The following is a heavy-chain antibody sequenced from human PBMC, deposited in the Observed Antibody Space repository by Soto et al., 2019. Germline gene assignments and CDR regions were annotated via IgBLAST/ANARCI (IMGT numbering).Heavy chain of an antibody. CDR3: AKDLGYSSSWYYYYYGMDV. Sequence: QVQLVESGGGVVQPGRSLRLSCAASGFTFSSYGMHWVRQAPGKGLEWVAVISYDGSNKYYADSVKGRFPISRANSKNTLYMQMNSLRAEDTAVYYCAKDLGYSSSWYYYYYGMDVWGQGTTVTVSS. CDR1: GFTFSSYG. V-gene: IGHV3-30*18. D-gene: IGHD6-13*01. CDR2: ISYDGSNK. J-gene: IGHJ6*02.